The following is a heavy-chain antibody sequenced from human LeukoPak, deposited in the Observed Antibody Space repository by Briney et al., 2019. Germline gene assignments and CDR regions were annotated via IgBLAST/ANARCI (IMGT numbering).Heavy chain of an antibody. CDR2: IYYSEST. V-gene: IGHV4-59*07. D-gene: IGHD2-2*01. CDR1: GGFISMQY. CDR3: ASSRLGGFDY. Sequence: SDTLSLTRTLSGGFISMQYWRWVRLPPGKGLEWIGYIYYSESTNYNPSLKSRVTISVDSSKNQFSLKVSSVTAAYTAVYYCASSRLGGFDYWGQGTLVTVSS. J-gene: IGHJ4*02.